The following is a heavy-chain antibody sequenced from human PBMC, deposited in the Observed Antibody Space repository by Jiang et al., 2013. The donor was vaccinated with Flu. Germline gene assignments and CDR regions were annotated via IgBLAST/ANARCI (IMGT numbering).Heavy chain of an antibody. Sequence: GPGLVKPSETLSLTCTVSGDSISNYYWHWIRQPPGKGLEWIGYIHHSGSTSYNPSLKSRLTISVDTPKNQLSLRLSSVTAADTAVYYCAREYSAFDFWGQGTMVTVSS. J-gene: IGHJ3*01. CDR3: AREYSAFDF. CDR2: IHHSGST. D-gene: IGHD2-21*01. CDR1: GDSISNYY. V-gene: IGHV4-59*01.